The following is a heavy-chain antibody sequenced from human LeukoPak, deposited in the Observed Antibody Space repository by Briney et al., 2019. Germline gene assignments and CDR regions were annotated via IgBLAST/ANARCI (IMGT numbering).Heavy chain of an antibody. CDR1: GYTFTGYY. D-gene: IGHD3-22*01. CDR3: ARDFTDSSGFIRSAFDI. J-gene: IGHJ3*02. CDR2: INPNSGGT. V-gene: IGHV1-2*02. Sequence: ASVKVSCKASGYTFTGYYMHWVRQAPGQGLEWMGWINPNSGGTNYAQKFQGRVTMTRDTSISTAYMELSRLRSDDTAVYYCARDFTDSSGFIRSAFDIWGQGTMVTVSS.